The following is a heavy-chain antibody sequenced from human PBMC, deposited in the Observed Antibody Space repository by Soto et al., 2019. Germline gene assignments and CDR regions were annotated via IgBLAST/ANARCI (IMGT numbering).Heavy chain of an antibody. D-gene: IGHD3-16*01. V-gene: IGHV1-46*01. J-gene: IGHJ5*02. Sequence: QVQLIQFGAEVKKPGASVKVSCRASGYTFTKFHIHWVRQAPGQGLEWMGMIDPSGGVTRDAQRFQGRITMANGKAARRGFIGLGGLTSEDTGGYYCAGNVVRHYNYGTIGHLLDPWGPGTLVTVSS. CDR3: AGNVVRHYNYGTIGHLLDP. CDR1: GYTFTKFH. CDR2: IDPSGGVT.